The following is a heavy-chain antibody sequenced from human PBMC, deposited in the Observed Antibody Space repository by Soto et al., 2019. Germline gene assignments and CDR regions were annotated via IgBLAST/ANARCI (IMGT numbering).Heavy chain of an antibody. CDR1: GESITASYSN. CDR2: FYYSGTT. V-gene: IGHV4-39*01. J-gene: IGHJ4*02. Sequence: EXLSPTCTVSGESITASYSNWAWIRQPPGKGLEWIGTFYYSGTTSQNPPLRSRITISGDTSRNQFSLNLRSVTAAESGVYYCAKLVRDDVRRSDLDHWGQGTLVTGSS. D-gene: IGHD3-10*02. CDR3: AKLVRDDVRRSDLDH.